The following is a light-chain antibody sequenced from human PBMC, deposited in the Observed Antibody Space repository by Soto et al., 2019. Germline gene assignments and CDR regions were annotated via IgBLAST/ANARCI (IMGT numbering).Light chain of an antibody. V-gene: IGLV2-14*01. Sequence: QSVLTQPASVSGSPGQSITISCTGTSSDVGAYNYVSWYRQHPGKAPKLMIYEVSNRPSGVSNRFSGSKSANTASLTISGLQAEDEADYYCSSYTSGSTPYVFGTGTKVTVL. J-gene: IGLJ1*01. CDR3: SSYTSGSTPYV. CDR1: SSDVGAYNY. CDR2: EVS.